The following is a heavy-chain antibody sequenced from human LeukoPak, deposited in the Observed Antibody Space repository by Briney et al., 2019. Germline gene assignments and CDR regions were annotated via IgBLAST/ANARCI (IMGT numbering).Heavy chain of an antibody. CDR1: GFTFSSYG. Sequence: PGGSLRLSCAASGFTFSSYGMHWVRQTPGKGLECVAFIRYDGSNKYYADSVKGRFTISRDNSKNTLYLQMNSLRAEDTAVYYCAKEIAAAPLEYFQHWGQGTLVTVSS. CDR3: AKEIAAAPLEYFQH. V-gene: IGHV3-30*02. D-gene: IGHD6-13*01. J-gene: IGHJ1*01. CDR2: IRYDGSNK.